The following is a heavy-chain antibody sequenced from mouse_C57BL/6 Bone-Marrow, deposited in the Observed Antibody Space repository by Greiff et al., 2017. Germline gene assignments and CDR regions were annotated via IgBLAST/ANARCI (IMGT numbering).Heavy chain of an antibody. CDR2: ISSGSSTI. Sequence: EVQGVESGGGLVKPGGSLKLSCAASGFTFSDYGMHWVRQAPEKGLEWVAYISSGSSTIYYADTVKGRFTISRDNAKNTLFLQMTSLRSEDTAMYYCARGEKTITTVVAHWYFDVWGTGTTVTVSS. J-gene: IGHJ1*03. V-gene: IGHV5-17*01. CDR3: ARGEKTITTVVAHWYFDV. D-gene: IGHD1-1*01. CDR1: GFTFSDYG.